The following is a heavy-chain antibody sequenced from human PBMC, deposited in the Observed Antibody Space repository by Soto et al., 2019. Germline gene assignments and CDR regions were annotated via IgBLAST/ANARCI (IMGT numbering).Heavy chain of an antibody. CDR3: ARDWGGDFWSGYSATNDAFDI. D-gene: IGHD3-3*01. CDR1: GGTFSSYA. CDR2: IIPIFGTA. J-gene: IGHJ3*02. V-gene: IGHV1-69*06. Sequence: KVSCKASGGTFSSYAISWVRQAPGQGLEWMGGIIPIFGTANYAQKFQGRVTITADKSASTAYMELSSLRAEDTAVYYCARDWGGDFWSGYSATNDAFDIWGQGTMVTVSS.